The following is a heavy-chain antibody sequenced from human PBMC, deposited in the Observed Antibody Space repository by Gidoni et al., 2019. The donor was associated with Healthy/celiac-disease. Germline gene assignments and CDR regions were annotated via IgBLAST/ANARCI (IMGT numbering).Heavy chain of an antibody. J-gene: IGHJ6*02. CDR3: ARVREWLGYGMDV. V-gene: IGHV4-61*02. CDR2: IYTSGST. D-gene: IGHD6-19*01. Sequence: QVQLQESGPGLVKPSQTLSLTCTVSGGSISSGSYYWSWIRQPAGKGLEWIGRIYTSGSTNYNPSLKSRVTISVDTSKNQFSLKLSSVTAADTAVYYCARVREWLGYGMDVWGQGTTVTVSS. CDR1: GGSISSGSYY.